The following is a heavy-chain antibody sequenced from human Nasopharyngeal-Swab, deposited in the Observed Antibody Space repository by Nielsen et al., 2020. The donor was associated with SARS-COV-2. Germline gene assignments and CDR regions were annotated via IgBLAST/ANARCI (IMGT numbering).Heavy chain of an antibody. V-gene: IGHV2-26*01. CDR3: ARIIVDIAMVTGRWFDP. J-gene: IGHJ5*02. Sequence: SGPTLVKPTETLTLTCTVSGFSLSNARMGVSWIRQPPGKALEWLAHIFSNDEKSYSTSLKSRLTISKDTSESQVVLTMTNMDPVDTATYYCARIIVDIAMVTGRWFDPWGQGTLVTVSS. D-gene: IGHD5-18*01. CDR1: GFSLSNARMG. CDR2: IFSNDEK.